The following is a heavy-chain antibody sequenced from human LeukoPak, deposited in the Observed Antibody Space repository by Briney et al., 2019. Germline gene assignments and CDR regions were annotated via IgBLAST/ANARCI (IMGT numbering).Heavy chain of an antibody. D-gene: IGHD3-10*01. CDR1: GFTVSSNY. CDR3: ATPLWFGELWGAFDF. CDR2: IYSGGST. V-gene: IGHV3-53*01. Sequence: GGSLRLSCAASGFTVSSNYMSWVRQAPGKGLEWVSVIYSGGSTHYADSVKGRFTISRDNSKNTLYLQMNSLRAEDTAVYYCATPLWFGELWGAFDFWGQGTLVTVSS. J-gene: IGHJ4*02.